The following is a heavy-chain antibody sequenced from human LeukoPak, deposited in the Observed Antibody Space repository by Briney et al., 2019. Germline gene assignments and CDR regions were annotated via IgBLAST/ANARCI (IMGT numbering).Heavy chain of an antibody. V-gene: IGHV1-18*01. D-gene: IGHD3-16*01. CDR1: GYTFMSHG. CDR2: ISGYSSNT. Sequence: ASVKVSCKAYGYTFMSHGITWVRQAPGQGLEWMGWISGYSSNTNCAQRLQGRVTMTTDTSTNTAYIELRSLISDDTAVYYCARATGTWGHDGFDIWGQGTMVTVSS. J-gene: IGHJ3*02. CDR3: ARATGTWGHDGFDI.